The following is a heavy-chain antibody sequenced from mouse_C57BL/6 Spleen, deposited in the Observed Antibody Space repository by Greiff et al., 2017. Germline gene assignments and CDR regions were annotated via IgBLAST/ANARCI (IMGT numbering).Heavy chain of an antibody. D-gene: IGHD1-1*01. Sequence: EVHLVESGGGLVQPGGSLSLSCAASGFTFTDYYMSWVRQPPGKALEWLGFIRKKANGYTTEYSASVKGRFTISRDNSQSTLYLQMNALRAEDGATYYCASPPGDYGSGPLAYWGQGTLVTVSA. V-gene: IGHV7-3*01. CDR1: GFTFTDYY. CDR3: ASPPGDYGSGPLAY. J-gene: IGHJ3*01. CDR2: IRKKANGYTT.